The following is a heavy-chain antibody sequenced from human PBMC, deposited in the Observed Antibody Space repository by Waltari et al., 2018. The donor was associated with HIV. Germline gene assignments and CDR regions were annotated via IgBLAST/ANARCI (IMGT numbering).Heavy chain of an antibody. J-gene: IGHJ4*02. V-gene: IGHV4-39*01. CDR3: ARHGTRDTAMFHY. D-gene: IGHD5-18*01. Sequence: QLQLQESGPGLVKPSKTLSLTCTVSGGSISSSSYYWGWIRQPPGKGLEWIGSIYYSGSTYSNPSLKIRVTISVDTSKNHFSLKLSAVTAADTAVYYCARHGTRDTAMFHYWGQGTLVTVSS. CDR1: GGSISSSSYY. CDR2: IYYSGST.